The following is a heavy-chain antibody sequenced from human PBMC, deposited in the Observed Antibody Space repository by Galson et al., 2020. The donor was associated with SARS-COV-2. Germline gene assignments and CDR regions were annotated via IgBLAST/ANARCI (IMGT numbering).Heavy chain of an antibody. CDR2: IYYSGST. V-gene: IGHV4-59*01. D-gene: IGHD5-12*01. CDR1: GGSISSYY. CDR3: ARLTVAPLSYYYYYGMDG. Sequence: SETLSLTCTVSGGSISSYYWSWIRQPPGKGLEWIGYIYYSGSTNYNPSLKSRVTISVDTSKNQFSLKLSSVTAADTAVYYFARLTVAPLSYYYYYGMDGWGQGTTVTVSS. J-gene: IGHJ6*02.